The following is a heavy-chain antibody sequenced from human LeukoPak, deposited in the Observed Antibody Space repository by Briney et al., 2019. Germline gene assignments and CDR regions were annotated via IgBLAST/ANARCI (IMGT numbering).Heavy chain of an antibody. V-gene: IGHV4-59*01. D-gene: IGHD6-6*01. CDR3: PRGRAIAARDY. CDR1: GGSISSYY. CDR2: IYYSGST. Sequence: PSETLSLTCTVSGGSISSYYWSWIRQPPGKGLEWIGYIYYSGSTSYNPSLKSRVTISVDTSKNQFSLKLTSVTAADTAFYYCPRGRAIAARDYWGQGTLVTVSS. J-gene: IGHJ4*02.